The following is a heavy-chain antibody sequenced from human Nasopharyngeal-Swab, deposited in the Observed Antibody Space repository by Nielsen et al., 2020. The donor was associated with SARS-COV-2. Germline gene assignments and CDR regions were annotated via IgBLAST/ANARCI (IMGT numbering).Heavy chain of an antibody. CDR2: FDPEDGET. J-gene: IGHJ6*02. V-gene: IGHV1-24*01. D-gene: IGHD2-2*01. CDR3: RVVPAAMWYYYYGMDV. CDR1: GYTLTELS. Sequence: ASVKVSCKVSGYTLTELSMHWARQAPGKGLEWMGGFDPEDGETIYAQKFQGRVTMTEDTSTDTAYMELSSLRSEDTAVYYCRVVPAAMWYYYYGMDVWGQGTTVTVSS.